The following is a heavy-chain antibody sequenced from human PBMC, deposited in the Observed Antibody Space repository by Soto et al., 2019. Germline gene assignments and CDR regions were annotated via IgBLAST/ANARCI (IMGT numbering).Heavy chain of an antibody. V-gene: IGHV4-30-4*01. CDR3: GALLAGG. Sequence: QVQLQEPGPRLVSPSETLSITCTVSGASVTSGDFYWSWIRQPPGKGLERIVYIYYNETAYYTPSLKSRTAISVDTSKNHFTLTLTSVTAADTALYYCGALLAGGWGQGSLVTVSS. J-gene: IGHJ4*02. D-gene: IGHD3-10*01. CDR1: GASVTSGDFY. CDR2: IYYNETA.